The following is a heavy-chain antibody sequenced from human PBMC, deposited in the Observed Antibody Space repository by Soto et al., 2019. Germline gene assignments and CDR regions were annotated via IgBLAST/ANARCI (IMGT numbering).Heavy chain of an antibody. CDR1: VYTFTSYG. CDR2: ISAYNGNT. Sequence: GASVTVSRKPSVYTFTSYGISWVRQAPGQGLEWMGWISAYNGNTNYAQKLQGRVTMTTDTSTSTAYMELRSLRSDDTAVYYCARSVNDILTGYYSYDYWGQGTLVTVSS. J-gene: IGHJ4*02. CDR3: ARSVNDILTGYYSYDY. D-gene: IGHD3-9*01. V-gene: IGHV1-18*01.